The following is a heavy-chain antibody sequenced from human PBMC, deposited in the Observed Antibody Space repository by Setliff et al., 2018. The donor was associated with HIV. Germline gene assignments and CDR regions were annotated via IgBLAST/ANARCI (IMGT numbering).Heavy chain of an antibody. CDR3: ARGAGLYGDYHVY. CDR1: GGSISSPGYY. J-gene: IGHJ4*02. CDR2: FYYTGSD. V-gene: IGHV4-31*03. D-gene: IGHD4-17*01. Sequence: PSETLSLTCTVSGGSISSPGYYWSWIRQHPGKGLEWIGYFYYTGSDYYNPSLKSRVTISVDTSKNQFSPKLRSVTAADTAVYYCARGAGLYGDYHVYWGQGTLVTVSS.